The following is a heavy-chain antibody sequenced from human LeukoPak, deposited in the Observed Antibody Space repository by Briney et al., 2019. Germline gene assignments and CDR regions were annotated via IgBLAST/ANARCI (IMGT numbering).Heavy chain of an antibody. CDR2: IYHSGST. D-gene: IGHD3-10*01. Sequence: PSQTLSLTCTVSGGSISSGGYYWSWIRQPPGKGLEWIGYIYHSGSTYYNPSLKSRVTISVDRSKNQFSLKLSSVTAADTAVYYCARASHGSEIEPYYFDYWGQGTLVTVSS. J-gene: IGHJ4*02. CDR3: ARASHGSEIEPYYFDY. V-gene: IGHV4-30-2*01. CDR1: GGSISSGGYY.